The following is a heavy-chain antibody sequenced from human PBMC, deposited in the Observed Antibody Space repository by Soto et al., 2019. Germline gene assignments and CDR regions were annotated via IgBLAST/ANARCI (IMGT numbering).Heavy chain of an antibody. V-gene: IGHV1-46*01. CDR1: GYTFTSYY. CDR2: INPSGGST. D-gene: IGHD2-2*01. CDR3: ARDIVVVPAADFYYYYGMDV. Sequence: GASVKVSCKASGYTFTSYYMHWVRQAPGQGLEWMGIINPSGGSTSYAQKFQGRVTMTRDTSTSTVYMELSSLRSEDTAVYYCARDIVVVPAADFYYYYGMDVWGQGTTVTAP. J-gene: IGHJ6*02.